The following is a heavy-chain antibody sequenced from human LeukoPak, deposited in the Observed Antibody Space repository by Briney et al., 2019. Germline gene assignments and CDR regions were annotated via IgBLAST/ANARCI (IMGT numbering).Heavy chain of an antibody. J-gene: IGHJ4*02. CDR2: IYHSGST. CDR3: ARVNTFATRPLDY. V-gene: IGHV4-39*07. D-gene: IGHD2-2*02. Sequence: PSETLSLTCTVSGGSISSSTYYWVWIRQPPGKGLEWIGEIYHSGSTNYNPSLKSRVTISVDKSKNQFSLKLSSVTAADTAVYYCARVNTFATRPLDYWGQGTLVTVSS. CDR1: GGSISSSTYY.